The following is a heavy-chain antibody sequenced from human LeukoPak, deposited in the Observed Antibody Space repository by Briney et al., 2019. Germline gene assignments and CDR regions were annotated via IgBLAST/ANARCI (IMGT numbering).Heavy chain of an antibody. CDR3: ARVAGRYYYDTSGYQHRGAFDI. J-gene: IGHJ3*02. D-gene: IGHD3-22*01. CDR2: ISSSGNTI. V-gene: IGHV3-48*03. Sequence: GSLRLSCAASGFTFSSYDMNWVRQAPGKGLEWVSHISSSGNTIYYADSVKGRFTISRDNATNSLYLQMNSLRAEDTAVYYCARVAGRYYYDTSGYQHRGAFDIWGQGTMVPVSS. CDR1: GFTFSSYD.